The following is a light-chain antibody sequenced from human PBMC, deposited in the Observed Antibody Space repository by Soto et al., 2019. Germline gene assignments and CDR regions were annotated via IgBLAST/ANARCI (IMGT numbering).Light chain of an antibody. CDR1: QSVSNSY. V-gene: IGKV3-20*01. CDR3: QQFPTWT. Sequence: EIVLTQSPCILSLSPGERATLSCRASQSVSNSYLAWYQQKPGQAPRLLMYAASNRATGIPDRFSGSGSGTDFTLTISRLEPEDFAVYYCQQFPTWTFGQGTKVEIK. J-gene: IGKJ1*01. CDR2: AAS.